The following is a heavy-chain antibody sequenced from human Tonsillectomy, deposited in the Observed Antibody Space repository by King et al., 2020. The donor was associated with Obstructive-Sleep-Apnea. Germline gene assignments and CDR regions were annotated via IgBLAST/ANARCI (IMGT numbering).Heavy chain of an antibody. CDR2: ISSSGSYI. V-gene: IGHV3-21*01. J-gene: IGHJ6*02. CDR1: GFTFSTYF. D-gene: IGHD3-10*01. CDR3: ARAIMRGGHIGDYTSGSYAMDV. Sequence: VQLVESGGGLVKPGGSLRLSCAASGFTFSTYFMNWVRQAPGKGLEWVSSISSSGSYIYYADSVKGRFTISRDNAKNSLYLQMNSLRAEDTAVYVCARAIMRGGHIGDYTSGSYAMDVWGQGTTVTVSS.